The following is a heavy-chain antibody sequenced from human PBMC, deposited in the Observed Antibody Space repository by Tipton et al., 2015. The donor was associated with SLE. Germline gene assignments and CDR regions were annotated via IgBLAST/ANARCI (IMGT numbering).Heavy chain of an antibody. D-gene: IGHD4/OR15-4a*01. CDR1: GLIFSSTW. V-gene: IGHV3-7*01. CDR3: GANIPPHYPAF. J-gene: IGHJ4*02. CDR2: IKGDGSEK. Sequence: SLRLSCAASGLIFSSTWMTWVRQAPGKGLEWVANIKGDGSEKHYVDSVKGRFTTSRDNAENSVYLEMSSLKAEDTALYYCGANIPPHYPAFWGQGTLVTVSS.